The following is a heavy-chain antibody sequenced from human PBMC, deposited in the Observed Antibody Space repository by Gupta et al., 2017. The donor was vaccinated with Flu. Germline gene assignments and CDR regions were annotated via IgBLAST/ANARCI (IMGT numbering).Heavy chain of an antibody. Sequence: EVQLVESGGGLVQPGGSLRLSCAASGFTFSSYEMNWVRQAPGKGLEWVSYISSSGSTIYYADAGKCRFTISRDNAKNALYLQMQRMGAEXTAVYYFAXDHGDSYGFGPDYRGQGTLVTVSS. CDR3: AXDHGDSYGFGPDY. D-gene: IGHD5-18*01. J-gene: IGHJ4*02. CDR2: ISSSGSTI. CDR1: GFTFSSYE. V-gene: IGHV3-48*03.